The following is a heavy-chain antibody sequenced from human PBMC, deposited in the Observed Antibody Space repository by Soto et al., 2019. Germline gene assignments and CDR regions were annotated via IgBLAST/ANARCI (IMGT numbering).Heavy chain of an antibody. CDR3: AKWHTYNYDSRAFSGFGC. V-gene: IGHV3-23*01. Sequence: GVSLRLSCVASGFTFSSYAMTLVPQAPGKLLEWVSAISGGDGSPSYADSVKGRFTISRDNSNNTLYLHMNSLRADDTAAYYCAKWHTYNYDSRAFSGFGCWGHGTQITVSS. CDR2: ISGGDGSP. D-gene: IGHD3-22*01. J-gene: IGHJ4*01. CDR1: GFTFSSYA.